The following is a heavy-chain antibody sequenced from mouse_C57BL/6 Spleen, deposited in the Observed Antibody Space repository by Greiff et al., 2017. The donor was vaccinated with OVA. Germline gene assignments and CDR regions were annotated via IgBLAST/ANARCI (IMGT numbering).Heavy chain of an antibody. D-gene: IGHD2-3*01. Sequence: EVKLMESGGGLVQPGGSMKLSCAASGFTFSDAWMDWVRQSPEKGLEWVAEIRNKANNHATYYAESVKGRFTISRDDSKSSVYLQMNSLRAEDTGIYYCTGYDPDYYAMDYWGQGTSVTVSS. V-gene: IGHV6-6*01. J-gene: IGHJ4*01. CDR3: TGYDPDYYAMDY. CDR1: GFTFSDAW. CDR2: IRNKANNHAT.